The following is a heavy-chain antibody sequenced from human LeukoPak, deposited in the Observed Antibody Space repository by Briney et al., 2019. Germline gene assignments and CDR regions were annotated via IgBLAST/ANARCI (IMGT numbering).Heavy chain of an antibody. Sequence: ASVKVSCKASGGTFSSYATSWVRQAPGQGLEWMGGIIPIFGTANYAQKFQGRVTITTDESTSTAYMELSSLRSEDTAVYYCASGTAHRRSAFDIWGQGTMVTVSS. CDR1: GGTFSSYA. J-gene: IGHJ3*02. CDR2: IIPIFGTA. CDR3: ASGTAHRRSAFDI. V-gene: IGHV1-69*05.